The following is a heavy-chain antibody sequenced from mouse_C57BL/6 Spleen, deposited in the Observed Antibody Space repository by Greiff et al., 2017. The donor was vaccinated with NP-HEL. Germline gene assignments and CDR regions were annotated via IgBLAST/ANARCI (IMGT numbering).Heavy chain of an antibody. J-gene: IGHJ2*01. CDR1: GFNIKDYY. CDR3: TSDTVEYYFDY. CDR2: IDPEDGDT. V-gene: IGHV14-1*01. D-gene: IGHD1-1*01. Sequence: EVQLQQSGAELVRPGASVKLSCTASGFNIKDYYMHWVKQRPEQGLEWIGRIDPEDGDTEYAPKFQGKATMTADTSSNTAYLQLSSLTSEDTAVYYCTSDTVEYYFDYWGQGTTLTVSS.